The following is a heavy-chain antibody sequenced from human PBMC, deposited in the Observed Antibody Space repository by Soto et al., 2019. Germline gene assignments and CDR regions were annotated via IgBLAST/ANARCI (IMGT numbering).Heavy chain of an antibody. CDR2: IDWDDDK. V-gene: IGHV2-70*01. Sequence: SGPTLVKPTQTLTLTCTFSGFSLSTSGMCVSWIRQPPGKALEWLALIDWDDDKYYSTSLKTRLTISKDTSKNQVVLTMTNMDPVDTATYYCARIQIVGATVTHFDYWGQGTLVTVSS. CDR1: GFSLSTSGMC. D-gene: IGHD1-26*01. J-gene: IGHJ4*02. CDR3: ARIQIVGATVTHFDY.